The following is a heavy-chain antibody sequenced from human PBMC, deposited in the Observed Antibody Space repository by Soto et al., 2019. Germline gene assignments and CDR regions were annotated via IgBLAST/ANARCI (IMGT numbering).Heavy chain of an antibody. CDR3: ATDLGSSTSCYRCHYGMDV. CDR1: GFTFRTYG. Sequence: HPGGSLRLSCAASGFTFRTYGMHWVRQSPGKGLEWVSLISYDGNNKYYADSVKGRFTISRDNSKNTLFLQMSSLRPEDTAVYYCATDLGSSTSCYRCHYGMDVGGQGTTVTVSS. D-gene: IGHD2-2*02. J-gene: IGHJ6*02. CDR2: ISYDGNNK. V-gene: IGHV3-30*03.